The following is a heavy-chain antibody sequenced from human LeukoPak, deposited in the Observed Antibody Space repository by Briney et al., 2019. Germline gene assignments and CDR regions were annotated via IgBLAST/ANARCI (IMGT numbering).Heavy chain of an antibody. V-gene: IGHV3-21*01. D-gene: IGHD1-26*01. CDR3: ARDPFQEWELKTLDY. J-gene: IGHJ4*02. CDR2: ISSRSDYI. CDR1: GFTFSSCS. Sequence: GGSLRLSCAASGFTFSSCSRNWVGQAPGKGVGWVSSISSRSDYIYYAASVKGRFTISRDNAKNSLYLQMNSLRADDTAVYYCARDPFQEWELKTLDYWGQGTLVTVSS.